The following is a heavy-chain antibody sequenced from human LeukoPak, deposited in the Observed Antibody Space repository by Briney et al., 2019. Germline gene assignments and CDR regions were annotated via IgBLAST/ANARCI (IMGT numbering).Heavy chain of an antibody. V-gene: IGHV3-30*18. CDR1: GFTFSSYG. J-gene: IGHJ4*02. CDR3: AKGVAVVVVPAAMDY. D-gene: IGHD2-2*01. Sequence: GGSVRLSCAASGFTFSSYGMHWVRQAPGKGLEGVAVISYDGSNKYYADSVKGRFTISRDNYKNTLYLQMNSLRAEDTAVYYCAKGVAVVVVPAAMDYWGQGTLVTVSS. CDR2: ISYDGSNK.